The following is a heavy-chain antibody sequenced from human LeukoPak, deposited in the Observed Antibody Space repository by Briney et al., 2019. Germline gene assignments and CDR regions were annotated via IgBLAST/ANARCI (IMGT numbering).Heavy chain of an antibody. V-gene: IGHV3-7*05. CDR2: INQDGSAK. CDR1: GFTFSSYW. J-gene: IGHJ4*02. D-gene: IGHD1-26*01. CDR3: ARGSDWERGSYDY. Sequence: GGSLRLSCAASGFTFSSYWMKWVRQAPGKGLEWVANINQDGSAKYYVDSVKGRFTISRDNAKNSLYLQMNSLGVEDTVVYYCARGSDWERGSYDYWGQGTLVTVSS.